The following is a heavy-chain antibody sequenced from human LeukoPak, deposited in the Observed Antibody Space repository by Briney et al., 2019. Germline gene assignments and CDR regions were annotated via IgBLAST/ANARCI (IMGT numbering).Heavy chain of an antibody. CDR1: GCTFSSYT. CDR3: ARDGRSVWYVVDY. CDR2: ISSTSSYI. J-gene: IGHJ4*02. V-gene: IGHV3-21*06. Sequence: GGSLRRSCAASGCTFSSYTMNWVRQAPGKGLEWVSSISSTSSYIYYADSVKGRFTISRDNAKNSLYLQMNSLSAEDTAVYYCARDGRSVWYVVDYWGQGTLVTVSS. D-gene: IGHD6-19*01.